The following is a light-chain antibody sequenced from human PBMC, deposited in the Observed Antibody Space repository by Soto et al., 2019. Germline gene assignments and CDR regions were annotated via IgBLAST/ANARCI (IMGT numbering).Light chain of an antibody. J-gene: IGKJ1*01. Sequence: DAVMTQSPLSLPVALGQPAAISCRSSQSLVYSDGNSYLNWCQQRQGQSPRRLIDKASNRDPGVPERFRGSGSVTDFTLKITRVEAEDVGVYYCMQGTHWPWTFGQGTKVEIK. CDR3: MQGTHWPWT. CDR1: QSLVYSDGNSY. V-gene: IGKV2-30*01. CDR2: KAS.